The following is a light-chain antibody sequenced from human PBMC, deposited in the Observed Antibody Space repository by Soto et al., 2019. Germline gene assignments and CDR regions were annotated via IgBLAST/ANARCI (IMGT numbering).Light chain of an antibody. V-gene: IGKV3-20*01. CDR2: GTS. J-gene: IGKJ1*01. Sequence: ESVLTQSPGTLSLSPGERATLSCRASQSVSSNYLAWYQQKPGQAPRLLIYGTSTRASGIPDRFSGSGSGTDFTLTISRLEPEDSAVYYCQQYGNSRGTFGQGTKVDIK. CDR1: QSVSSNY. CDR3: QQYGNSRGT.